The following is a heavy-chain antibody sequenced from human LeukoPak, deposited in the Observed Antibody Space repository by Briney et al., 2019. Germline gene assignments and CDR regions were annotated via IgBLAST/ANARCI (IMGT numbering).Heavy chain of an antibody. V-gene: IGHV3-9*01. Sequence: GGSLRLSCAAPGFPFDDYAMHWVRQAPGKGLEWVAGISWYSGNISYADSVKGRFTSSRDNAKNSLYLQMNSLRAEDTALYYCAKDSGYCSSTSCAFGYMDVWGKGTTVTISS. CDR3: AKDSGYCSSTSCAFGYMDV. CDR2: ISWYSGNI. CDR1: GFPFDDYA. J-gene: IGHJ6*03. D-gene: IGHD2-2*01.